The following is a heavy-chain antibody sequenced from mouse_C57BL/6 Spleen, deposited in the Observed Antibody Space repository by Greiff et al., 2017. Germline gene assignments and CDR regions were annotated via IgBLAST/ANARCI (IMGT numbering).Heavy chain of an antibody. CDR3: ARAYDYDAAWFAY. Sequence: QVQLKVSGPGILQSSQTLSLTCSFSGFSLSTSGMGVSWIRQPSGKGLEWLAHIYWDDDKRYNPSLKSRLTISKDTSRNQVFLKITSVDTADTATYYCARAYDYDAAWFAYWGQGTLVTVSA. V-gene: IGHV8-12*01. J-gene: IGHJ3*01. D-gene: IGHD2-4*01. CDR2: IYWDDDK. CDR1: GFSLSTSGMG.